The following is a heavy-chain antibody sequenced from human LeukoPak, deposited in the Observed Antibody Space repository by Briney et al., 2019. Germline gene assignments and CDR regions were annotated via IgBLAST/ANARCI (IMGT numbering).Heavy chain of an antibody. CDR2: IYTSGST. J-gene: IGHJ6*02. Sequence: ETLSLTCTVSGGSITNTDYYWGWIRQPPGKGLEWIGNIYTSGSTNYNPSLRSRVTISVDTSKNQFSLKLSSVTAADTAVYYCARPQYDYGDYGPDYYYYGMDVWGQGTTVTVSS. D-gene: IGHD4-17*01. CDR3: ARPQYDYGDYGPDYYYYGMDV. CDR1: GGSITNTDYY. V-gene: IGHV4-61*05.